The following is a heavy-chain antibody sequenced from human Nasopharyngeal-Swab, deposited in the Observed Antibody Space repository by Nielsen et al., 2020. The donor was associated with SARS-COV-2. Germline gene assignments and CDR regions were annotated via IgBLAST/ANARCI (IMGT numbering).Heavy chain of an antibody. Sequence: GESLKISCAASGFTFSSYWLSWVRQAPGKGLEWVANIKQDGSEKYYVDSVKGRFTISRDNAKNSLYLQMNSLRAEDTAVYYCASGVGYARSFVDYWGQGTLVTVSS. V-gene: IGHV3-7*01. J-gene: IGHJ4*02. CDR1: GFTFSSYW. CDR3: ASGVGYARSFVDY. D-gene: IGHD5-24*01. CDR2: IKQDGSEK.